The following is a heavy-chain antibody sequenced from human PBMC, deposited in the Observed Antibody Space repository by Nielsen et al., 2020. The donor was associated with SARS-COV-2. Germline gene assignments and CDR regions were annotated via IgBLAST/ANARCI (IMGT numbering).Heavy chain of an antibody. CDR1: GFTFSSYA. D-gene: IGHD6-19*01. Sequence: GSLKISCAASGFTFSSYAMHWVRQAPGKGLEWVAVISYDGSNKYYADSLKGRFTISRDNSKNTLYLQMNSLGADDTAIYYCTRRVAGGTMDVWGQGTTVTVSS. CDR3: TRRVAGGTMDV. V-gene: IGHV3-30*04. J-gene: IGHJ6*02. CDR2: ISYDGSNK.